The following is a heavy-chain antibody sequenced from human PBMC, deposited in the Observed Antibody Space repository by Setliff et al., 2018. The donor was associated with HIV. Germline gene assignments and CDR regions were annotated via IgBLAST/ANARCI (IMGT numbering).Heavy chain of an antibody. CDR2: IYYSGST. Sequence: VWPSETLSLTCTVSGGSISSYYWSWIRQPPGKGLEWLGYIYYSGSTNYNPSLKSRVTISVDTSKNQFSLKLSSVTAAATAVYYCARDGGRGSSSLYYYYYYMDVWGKGTTVTVSS. V-gene: IGHV4-59*01. CDR3: ARDGGRGSSSLYYYYYYMDV. J-gene: IGHJ6*03. D-gene: IGHD6-6*01. CDR1: GGSISSYY.